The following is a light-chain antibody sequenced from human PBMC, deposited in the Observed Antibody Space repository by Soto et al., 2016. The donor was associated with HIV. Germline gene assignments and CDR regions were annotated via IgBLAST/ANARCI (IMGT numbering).Light chain of an antibody. CDR2: RGS. Sequence: DIQMTQSPSTLSASVGDRVTITCRASETILNWLAWYQQKPGKAPNLLIYRGSYLENGVPSRFSGSASGTEFTLTIGSLQPDDFATYYCQQYHRYPRTFGQGTKVQVK. CDR1: ETILNW. J-gene: IGKJ1*01. V-gene: IGKV1-5*03. CDR3: QQYHRYPRT.